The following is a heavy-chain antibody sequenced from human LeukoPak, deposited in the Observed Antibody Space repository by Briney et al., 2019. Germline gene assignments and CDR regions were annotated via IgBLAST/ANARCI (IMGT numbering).Heavy chain of an antibody. CDR3: ARIGYNHHLDY. CDR2: INPNSGGT. CDR1: GYTFTDYY. Sequence: ASVKVSCKASGYTFTDYYIHWVRQALGQGLEWMGWINPNSGGTNYAQTFQGRVTMTRDTSITTAYLELSRLRSDDTAVYYCARIGYNHHLDYWSQGTLVTVSS. J-gene: IGHJ4*02. V-gene: IGHV1-2*02. D-gene: IGHD5-24*01.